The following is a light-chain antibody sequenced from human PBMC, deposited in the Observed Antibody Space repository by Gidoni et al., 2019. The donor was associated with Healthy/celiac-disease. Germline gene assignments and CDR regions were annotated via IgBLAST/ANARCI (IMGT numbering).Light chain of an antibody. CDR3: QQYNNWPPFT. CDR2: SAS. J-gene: IGKJ5*01. V-gene: IGKV3-15*01. CDR1: QRVSSN. Sequence: EIVLTPSPATLSVSPGERATLSCRASQRVSSNLAWSQQKPGQATRLLIYSASTRATGSQARFSGSGSGTEFTLTISSLKSEDFAVYYCQQYNNWPPFTFXXXTRLEIK.